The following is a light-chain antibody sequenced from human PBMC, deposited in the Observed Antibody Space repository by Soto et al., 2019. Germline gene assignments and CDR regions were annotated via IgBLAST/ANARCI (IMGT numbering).Light chain of an antibody. V-gene: IGLV2-11*01. CDR1: SSDVGSYDY. CDR3: AAWDDSLNGVV. CDR2: NVN. Sequence: QSALIQPPSVSGSPGQSVTISCTGTSSDVGSYDYVSWYQQHPGTVPKPMIYNVNTRPSGVPDRFSGSKSGNTASLAISGLLSEDEADYYCAAWDDSLNGVVFGGGTQLTVL. J-gene: IGLJ7*01.